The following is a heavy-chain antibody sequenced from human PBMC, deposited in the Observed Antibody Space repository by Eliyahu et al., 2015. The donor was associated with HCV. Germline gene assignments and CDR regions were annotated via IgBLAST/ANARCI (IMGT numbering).Heavy chain of an antibody. Sequence: EVQLVESGGGLVKPGRSLRLSCTASGFTFGDYAMSWFRQAPGKGRLEWVGFIRSKAYGGTTEYAASVKGRFTISRDDSKSIAYLQMNSLKTEDTAVYYCTRDRGPEVLLWFGELQATDYWGQGTLVTVSS. CDR1: GFTFGDYA. V-gene: IGHV3-49*05. D-gene: IGHD3-10*01. J-gene: IGHJ4*02. CDR2: IRSKAYGGTT. CDR3: TRDRGPEVLLWFGELQATDY.